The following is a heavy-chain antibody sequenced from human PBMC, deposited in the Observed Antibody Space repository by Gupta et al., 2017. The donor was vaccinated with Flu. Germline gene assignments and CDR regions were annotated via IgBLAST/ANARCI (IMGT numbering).Heavy chain of an antibody. V-gene: IGHV1-18*01. CDR3: ARVQQYYYGSGSLNY. CDR2: ISVYTGNR. J-gene: IGHJ4*02. D-gene: IGHD3-10*01. CDR1: GYTFSSFA. Sequence: QVQLVQSGAEVKKPGASVKVSCKTSGYTFSSFAISWVRQAPGQGLEWMGWISVYTGNRDYAQNLRDRLTMTTDTSTNTAYMELRSLTSDETAVYYCARVQQYYYGSGSLNYWGQGTLVTVSS.